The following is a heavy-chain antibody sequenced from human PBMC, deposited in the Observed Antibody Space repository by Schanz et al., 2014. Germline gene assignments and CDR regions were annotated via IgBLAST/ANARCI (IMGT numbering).Heavy chain of an antibody. CDR1: GGSISSFY. V-gene: IGHV4-4*07. CDR2: IYTNGST. D-gene: IGHD2-2*01. Sequence: QVQLQESGPGLVKPSETLSLTCTVSGGSISSFYWSWIRQPAGKGLEWIGRIYTNGSTKYNPSLKSRVTMSVDTSKNHFSLKLSSVTAADTAVYYCARGGYCSRTSCYFKGGWFDPWGQGTLVTVSS. J-gene: IGHJ5*02. CDR3: ARGGYCSRTSCYFKGGWFDP.